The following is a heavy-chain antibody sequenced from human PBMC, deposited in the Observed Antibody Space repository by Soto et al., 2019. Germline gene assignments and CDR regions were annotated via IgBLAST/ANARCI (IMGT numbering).Heavy chain of an antibody. CDR2: ISAYNGNR. V-gene: IGHV1-18*01. J-gene: IGHJ6*04. D-gene: IGHD3-10*01. CDR1: GYTFTSYD. Sequence: QVQLVQSGAEVKKPGASVKVSCKTSGYTFTSYDISWVRQAPGQGLEWMGWISAYNGNRNYGQKFQGRVTMTKDTSTRTGYMDLRSLRSDDSAVYYCARDSPIRGMDVWGEGTTVTVSS. CDR3: ARDSPIRGMDV.